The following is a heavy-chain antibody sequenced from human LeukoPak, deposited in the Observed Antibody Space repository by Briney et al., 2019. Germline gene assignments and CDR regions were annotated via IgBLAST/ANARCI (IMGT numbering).Heavy chain of an antibody. V-gene: IGHV1-69*04. CDR1: GGTFSSYA. CDR3: ARDQRYADTAMSPSFDY. J-gene: IGHJ4*02. CDR2: IIPILGIA. D-gene: IGHD5-18*01. Sequence: ASVKVSCKASGGTFSSYAISWVRQAPGQGPEWMGRIIPILGIANYAQKFQGRVTITADKSTSTAYMELSSLRSEDTAVYYCARDQRYADTAMSPSFDYWGQGTLVTVSS.